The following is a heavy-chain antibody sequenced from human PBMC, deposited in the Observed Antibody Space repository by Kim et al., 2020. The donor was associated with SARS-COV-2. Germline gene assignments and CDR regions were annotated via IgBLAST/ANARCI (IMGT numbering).Heavy chain of an antibody. J-gene: IGHJ4*02. D-gene: IGHD5-12*01. CDR3: ATHPTTFDY. CDR2: NK. V-gene: IGHV3-30*02. Sequence: NKYYAASVKGRFTISRDNSKNTLYLQMNSLRAEDTAVYYCATHPTTFDYWGQGTLVTVSS.